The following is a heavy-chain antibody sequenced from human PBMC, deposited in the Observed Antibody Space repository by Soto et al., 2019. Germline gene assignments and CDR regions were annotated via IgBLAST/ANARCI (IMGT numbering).Heavy chain of an antibody. CDR1: GGSISSGDYY. V-gene: IGHV4-30-4*01. J-gene: IGHJ4*02. CDR2: IYYSGST. CDR3: ARGYSSGWYPANFDY. D-gene: IGHD6-19*01. Sequence: PSETLSLTCTVSGGSISSGDYYWSWIRQPPGKGLEWIGYIYYSGSTYYNPSLKSRVTISVDTSKNQFSLKLSSVTAADTAVYYCARGYSSGWYPANFDYWGQGTMVTVSS.